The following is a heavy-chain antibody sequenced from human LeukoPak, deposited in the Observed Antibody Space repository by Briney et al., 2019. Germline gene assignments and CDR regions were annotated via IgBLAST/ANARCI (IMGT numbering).Heavy chain of an antibody. V-gene: IGHV4-59*08. CDR1: GASISSYY. D-gene: IGHD4-4*01. CDR2: IFYGGSS. J-gene: IGHJ5*02. CDR3: ARHDYSNYPPNNWFDP. Sequence: SETLSLTCTVSGASISSYYWSWIRQPPGKGLEWIGYIFYGGSSNYNPSLKSRVTISVDASKDQFSLTLSSVTAADTAIYCCARHDYSNYPPNNWFDPWGQGTLVTVSS.